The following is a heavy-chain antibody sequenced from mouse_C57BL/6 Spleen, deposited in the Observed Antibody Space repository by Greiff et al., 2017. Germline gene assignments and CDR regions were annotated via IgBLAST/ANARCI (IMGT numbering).Heavy chain of an antibody. D-gene: IGHD3-2*02. CDR2: IRLKSDNYAT. J-gene: IGHJ3*01. Sequence: EVKLEESGGGLVQPGGSMKLSCVASGFTFSNYWMNWVRQSPEKGLEWVAQIRLKSDNYATHYAESVKGRFTISRDDSKSSVYLQMNNLRAEDTGIYYCTLKDSSGYGFAYWGQGTLVTVSA. CDR3: TLKDSSGYGFAY. V-gene: IGHV6-3*01. CDR1: GFTFSNYW.